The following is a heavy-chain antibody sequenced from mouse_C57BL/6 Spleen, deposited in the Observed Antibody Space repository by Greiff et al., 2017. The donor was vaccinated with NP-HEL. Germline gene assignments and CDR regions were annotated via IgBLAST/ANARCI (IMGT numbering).Heavy chain of an antibody. J-gene: IGHJ2*01. D-gene: IGHD1-1*01. CDR3: AREDTTGFDY. CDR2: ISGGGGNT. CDR1: GFTFSSYT. Sequence: EVQGVESGGGLVKPGGSLKLSCAASGFTFSSYTMSWVRQTPEKRLEWVATISGGGGNTYYPDSVKGRFTISRDNAKNTLYLQMSSLRSEDTALYYCAREDTTGFDYWGQGTTLTVSS. V-gene: IGHV5-9*01.